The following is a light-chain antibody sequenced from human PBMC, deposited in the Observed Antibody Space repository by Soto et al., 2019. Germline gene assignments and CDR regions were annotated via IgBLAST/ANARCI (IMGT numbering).Light chain of an antibody. CDR2: DAS. J-gene: IGKJ5*01. V-gene: IGKV1-13*02. Sequence: IQLTQSPTSLSASVGDRVTITCRASQGISLPLAWYQQRPGNSPRLLIYDASALGSGVPSRFSGPASGTEFTLSISSLHPEDFATYFCQQYESYPITFGQGTRLEI. CDR1: QGISLP. CDR3: QQYESYPIT.